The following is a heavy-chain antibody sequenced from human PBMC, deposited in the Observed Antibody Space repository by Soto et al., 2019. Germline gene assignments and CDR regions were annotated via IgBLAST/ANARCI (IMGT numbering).Heavy chain of an antibody. V-gene: IGHV1-46*01. CDR2: INPSGGST. CDR3: ARVRSHYYDSSCFSYFDY. D-gene: IGHD3-22*01. CDR1: GYTFTSYY. J-gene: IGHJ4*02. Sequence: ASVKVSCKASGYTFTSYYMHWVRQAPGQGLEWMGIINPSGGSTSYAQKFQGRVTMTRDTSKSTVYMELSSLRSEDTAVYYCARVRSHYYDSSCFSYFDYWGQGTLVTVSS.